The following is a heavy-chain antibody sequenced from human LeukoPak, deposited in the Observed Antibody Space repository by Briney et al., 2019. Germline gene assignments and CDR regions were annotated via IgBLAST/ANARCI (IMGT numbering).Heavy chain of an antibody. D-gene: IGHD3-3*02. J-gene: IGHJ2*01. Sequence: PGGSLRLSCAASGFTVITNYMNWVRQAPGKGLEWVSILYSGSSTYYADSVEGRFTISRDSSKNTLFLQMNDLRAEDTAVYYCARVGDHFHWYLDLWGRGTLVTASS. CDR2: LYSGSST. V-gene: IGHV3-53*01. CDR1: GFTVITNY. CDR3: ARVGDHFHWYLDL.